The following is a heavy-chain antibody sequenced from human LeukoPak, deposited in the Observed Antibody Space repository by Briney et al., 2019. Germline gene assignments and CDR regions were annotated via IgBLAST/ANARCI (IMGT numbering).Heavy chain of an antibody. CDR2: ISSGSTTV. Sequence: GGSLRLSCAASGFTFSSYSMNWVRQAPGKGLEWVSYISSGSTTVYYADSVKGRFTISRDNAKNSLYLQMNSLRDEDTAVYYCARDKGYDSSGYFQSGGDYWGQGTLVTVSS. CDR3: ARDKGYDSSGYFQSGGDY. D-gene: IGHD3-22*01. V-gene: IGHV3-48*02. CDR1: GFTFSSYS. J-gene: IGHJ4*02.